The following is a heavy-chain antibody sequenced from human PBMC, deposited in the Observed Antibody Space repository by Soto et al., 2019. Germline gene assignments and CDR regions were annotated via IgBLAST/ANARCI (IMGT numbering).Heavy chain of an antibody. J-gene: IGHJ5*02. Sequence: QVQLVESGGGVVQPGRSLRLSCAASGFTFSSYGMHWVRQAPGKGPEWVAVISYDGSNKYYADSVKGRFTISRDNSKNTLYLQMNSLRPEDTAVYYCAKEPRMFQLLYWFDPWGQGTLVTVSS. V-gene: IGHV3-30*18. D-gene: IGHD2-2*01. CDR3: AKEPRMFQLLYWFDP. CDR2: ISYDGSNK. CDR1: GFTFSSYG.